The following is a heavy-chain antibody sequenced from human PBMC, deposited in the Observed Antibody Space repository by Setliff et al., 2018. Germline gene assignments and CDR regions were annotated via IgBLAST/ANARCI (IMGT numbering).Heavy chain of an antibody. CDR1: GGSSSSHY. J-gene: IGHJ4*02. D-gene: IGHD2-15*01. Sequence: TSETLSLTCTVSGGSSSSHYWSWIRQPPGKGLEWIGYIHYSGTTNYNPSLKSRATLSLDTAKNQFSLELRAVTAADTALYYCARENGYCSGGACYFMFDYWGQGTLVTVSS. V-gene: IGHV4-59*11. CDR2: IHYSGTT. CDR3: ARENGYCSGGACYFMFDY.